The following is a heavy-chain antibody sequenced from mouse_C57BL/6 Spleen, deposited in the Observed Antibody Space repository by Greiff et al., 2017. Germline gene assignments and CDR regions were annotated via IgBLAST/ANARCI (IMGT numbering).Heavy chain of an antibody. Sequence: QVQLQQPGAELVKPGASVKLSCKASGYTFTSYWMQWVKQRPGQGLEWIGEIDPSDSNTNYNQKFKGKATLTVDTSSSTAYMQLSSLTSEDSAVYYCARKVYYDHEGFDYWGQGTTLTVSS. J-gene: IGHJ2*01. D-gene: IGHD2-4*01. CDR3: ARKVYYDHEGFDY. CDR1: GYTFTSYW. CDR2: IDPSDSNT. V-gene: IGHV1-50*01.